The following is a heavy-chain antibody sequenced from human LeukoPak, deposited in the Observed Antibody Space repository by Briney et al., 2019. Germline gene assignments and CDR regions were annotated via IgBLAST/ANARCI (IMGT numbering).Heavy chain of an antibody. Sequence: SETLSLTCTVSGGSISSYYWNWLRQPAGEGLEWIGRIYTSGSTNYNPSLKSRVTMSVDTSKNQFSLKLSSVTAADTAVYYCAEVRRDTAMVTWGQGTLVTVSS. V-gene: IGHV4-4*07. CDR1: GGSISSYY. CDR2: IYTSGST. D-gene: IGHD5-18*01. CDR3: AEVRRDTAMVT. J-gene: IGHJ5*02.